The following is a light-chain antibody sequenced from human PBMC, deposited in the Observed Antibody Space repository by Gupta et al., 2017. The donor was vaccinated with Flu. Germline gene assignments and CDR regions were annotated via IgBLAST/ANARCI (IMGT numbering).Light chain of an antibody. Sequence: DIQMTQSTSTLSASVGDRVTITCRASQSINSWLAWYQQKAGKAPKLLIYKASSLQSGVPSRFSGSGSGTEFTLTISSLQPDDFGTYYCQQYKSYPLTFGGGTKVEVE. J-gene: IGKJ4*01. CDR3: QQYKSYPLT. CDR2: KAS. V-gene: IGKV1-5*03. CDR1: QSINSW.